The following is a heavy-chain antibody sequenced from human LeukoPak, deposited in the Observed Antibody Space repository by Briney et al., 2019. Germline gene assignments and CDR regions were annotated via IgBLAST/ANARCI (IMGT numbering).Heavy chain of an antibody. J-gene: IGHJ5*02. Sequence: ASVKVSCKASGYTFTGYYMHWVRQAPGQGLEWMGWINPNSGGTSYAQKFQGRVTMTRDTSISTAYMELTRLTSDDTAVCYCARDGYTYGDNWFDPWGQGTLVTVSS. CDR3: ARDGYTYGDNWFDP. CDR2: INPNSGGT. CDR1: GYTFTGYY. V-gene: IGHV1-2*02. D-gene: IGHD5-18*01.